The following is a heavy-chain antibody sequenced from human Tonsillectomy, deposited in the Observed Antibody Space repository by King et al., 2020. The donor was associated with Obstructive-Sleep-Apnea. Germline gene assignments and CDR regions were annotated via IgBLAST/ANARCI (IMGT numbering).Heavy chain of an antibody. CDR2: ISSGGVTT. J-gene: IGHJ3*02. V-gene: IGHV3-11*01. D-gene: IGHD6-13*01. Sequence: VQLVESGGGLVKPGGSLRLSCAASGFTFSVYYMTWIRQAPGKGLEWISYISSGGVTTYYADSVNGGFTISRDNAKNSLYLQMNSMIAEDPAVYYCAGDGSPSVTPGNIGSWYYAAIWGQGTMVTVSS. CDR1: GFTFSVYY. CDR3: AGDGSPSVTPGNIGSWYYAAI.